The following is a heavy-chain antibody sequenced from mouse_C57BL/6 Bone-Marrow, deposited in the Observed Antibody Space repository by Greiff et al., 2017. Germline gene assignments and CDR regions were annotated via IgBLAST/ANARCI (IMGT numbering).Heavy chain of an antibody. Sequence: QVQLQQSGPELVKPGASVKLSCKASGYTFTSYDINWVKQRPGQGLEWIGWIYPRDGSTKYNEKFKGKATLTVDTSSSTAYMELHSLPSEDSAVYFCARLECDGSSGDWYFDVWGTGTTATVSS. CDR2: IYPRDGST. J-gene: IGHJ1*03. V-gene: IGHV1-85*01. CDR3: ARLECDGSSGDWYFDV. CDR1: GYTFTSYD. D-gene: IGHD1-1*01.